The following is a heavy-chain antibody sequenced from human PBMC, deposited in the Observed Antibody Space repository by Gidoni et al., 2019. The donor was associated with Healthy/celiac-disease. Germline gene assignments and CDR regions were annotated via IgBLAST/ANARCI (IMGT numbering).Heavy chain of an antibody. CDR3: ARAQGDYDFWSGPGYYYYYGMDV. D-gene: IGHD3-3*01. V-gene: IGHV1-69*06. Sequence: QVQLVQSGAEVKKPGSSVKVSCKASGGAFSRYAISWVRQAPGQGREWMGWIIPIFGTANYAQKFQGRVTITADKSTSTAYMELSSLRSEDTAVYYCARAQGDYDFWSGPGYYYYYGMDVWGQGTTVTVSS. CDR1: GGAFSRYA. CDR2: IIPIFGTA. J-gene: IGHJ6*02.